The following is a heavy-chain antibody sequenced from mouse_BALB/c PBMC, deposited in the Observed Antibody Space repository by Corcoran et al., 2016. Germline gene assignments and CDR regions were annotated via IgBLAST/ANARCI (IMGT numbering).Heavy chain of an antibody. CDR3: ARKYGKGIYFDY. CDR1: GFNIKDTY. D-gene: IGHD2-10*02. CDR2: IDPANGNT. J-gene: IGHJ2*01. Sequence: EVQLQQSGAELVKPGASVKLSCTASGFNIKDTYMHWVKQRPEQGLEWIGRIDPANGNTKYDPKFQGKATITAYTSSNTAYLQLSSLTSEDTAVYYCARKYGKGIYFDYWGQGTTLTVSS. V-gene: IGHV14-3*02.